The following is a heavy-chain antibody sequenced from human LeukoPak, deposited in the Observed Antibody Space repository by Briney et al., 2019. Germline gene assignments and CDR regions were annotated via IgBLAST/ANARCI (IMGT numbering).Heavy chain of an antibody. V-gene: IGHV3-7*03. J-gene: IGHJ4*02. D-gene: IGHD6-19*01. CDR1: GFTFSSYW. CDR2: MNHDGSEK. Sequence: GGSLRLSCAASGFTFSSYWMNWVRQAPGKGLEWVANMNHDGSEKYYIDSVKGRFTISRDNSKNTLYLQMNSLRAEDTAVYYCAKSPYSSGWYYFDYWGQGTLVTVSS. CDR3: AKSPYSSGWYYFDY.